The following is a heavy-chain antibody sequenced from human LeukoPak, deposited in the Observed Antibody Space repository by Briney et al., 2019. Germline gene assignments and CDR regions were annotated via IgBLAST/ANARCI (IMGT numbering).Heavy chain of an antibody. CDR1: GFTFSNYA. CDR3: ARDPMTTVTNYYYYYGMDV. D-gene: IGHD4-17*01. V-gene: IGHV3-21*01. Sequence: KSGGSLRLSCAASGFTFSNYAMSWVRQAPGKGLEWVSVISGRSTTTYYADSVKGRFTISRDNAKNSLYLQMNSLRAEDTAVYYCARDPMTTVTNYYYYYGMDVWGQGTTVTVSS. CDR2: ISGRSTTT. J-gene: IGHJ6*02.